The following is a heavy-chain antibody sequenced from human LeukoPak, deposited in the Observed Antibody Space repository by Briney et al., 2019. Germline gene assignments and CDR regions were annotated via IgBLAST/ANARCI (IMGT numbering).Heavy chain of an antibody. CDR3: AKDSRALEMATDLDY. V-gene: IGHV3-23*01. J-gene: IGHJ4*02. Sequence: PGGSLRLSCAASGFTFSSYAMSWVRQAPGKGLEWVSAISGSGGSTYYADSVKGRFTISRDNSKNTLYLQMNGLRAGDTAVYYCAKDSRALEMATDLDYWGQGTLVTVSS. CDR2: ISGSGGST. D-gene: IGHD5-24*01. CDR1: GFTFSSYA.